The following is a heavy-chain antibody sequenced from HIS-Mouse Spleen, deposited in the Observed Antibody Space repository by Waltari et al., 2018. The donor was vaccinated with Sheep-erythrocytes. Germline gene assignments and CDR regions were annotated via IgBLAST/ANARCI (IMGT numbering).Heavy chain of an antibody. V-gene: IGHV3-30-3*01. CDR1: GFTFSSYA. Sequence: QVQLVESGGGVVQPGRSLRLSCAASGFTFSSYAMHWVRQAPGKGWEWVAVISYDGSNKYYADSVKGRFTISRDNSKNTLYLQMNSLRAEDTAVYYCARGAFDIWGQGTMVTVSS. CDR3: ARGAFDI. J-gene: IGHJ3*02. CDR2: ISYDGSNK.